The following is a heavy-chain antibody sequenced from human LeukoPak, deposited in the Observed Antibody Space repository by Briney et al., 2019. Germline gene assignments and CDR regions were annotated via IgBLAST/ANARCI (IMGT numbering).Heavy chain of an antibody. CDR2: IIPIFGTA. CDR1: GGTFSSYA. Sequence: GASVKVSRKASGGTFSSYAISWVRQAPGQGLEWMGRIIPIFGTANYAQKFQGRVTITADKSTSTAYMELSSLRSEDTAVYYCARDLAYCGGDCYPGGDYWGQGTLVSVSS. CDR3: ARDLAYCGGDCYPGGDY. D-gene: IGHD2-21*02. J-gene: IGHJ4*02. V-gene: IGHV1-69*06.